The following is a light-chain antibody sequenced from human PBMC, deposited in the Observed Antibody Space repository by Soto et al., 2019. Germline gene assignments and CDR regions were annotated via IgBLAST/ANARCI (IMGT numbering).Light chain of an antibody. CDR1: SSDVGGYNY. V-gene: IGLV2-8*01. Sequence: QSALTQPPSASGSPGQSVTISCTGTSSDVGGYNYVSWYQHHPGKAPKLIVSEVSKRPSGVPDRFSGSKSGNMASLTVSGLQAEDEADYYCSSYAGNNNPYVFGTGTKLTVL. CDR3: SSYAGNNNPYV. CDR2: EVS. J-gene: IGLJ1*01.